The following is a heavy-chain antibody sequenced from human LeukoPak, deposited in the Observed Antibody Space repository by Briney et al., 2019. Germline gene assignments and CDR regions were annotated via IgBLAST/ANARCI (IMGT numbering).Heavy chain of an antibody. CDR2: ISNGGHHT. J-gene: IGHJ4*02. D-gene: IGHD5-12*01. CDR3: AKVISSYSGYDSY. CDR1: GISFNDYG. V-gene: IGHV3-23*01. Sequence: GGSLRLSCAASGISFNDYGMSWVRQAPGKGLEWVSSISNGGHHTYYADSVRGRFTTSRDNSKNTLYLQMDSLRAADTAVYYCAKVISSYSGYDSYWGQGTLVTVSS.